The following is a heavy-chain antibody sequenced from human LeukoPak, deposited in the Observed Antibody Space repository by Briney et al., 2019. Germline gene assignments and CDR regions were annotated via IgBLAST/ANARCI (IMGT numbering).Heavy chain of an antibody. CDR1: GGSFSGYY. CDR3: ARVLRREYYMDV. V-gene: IGHV4-34*01. D-gene: IGHD1-1*01. J-gene: IGHJ6*03. Sequence: PSETLSLTCAVYGGSFSGYYWSWIRQPPGKGLEWIGEINHSGSTNYNPSLKSRVTISVDTSKNQFSLKLSSVTAADTAVYYCARVLRREYYMDVWGKGTTVTVSS. CDR2: INHSGST.